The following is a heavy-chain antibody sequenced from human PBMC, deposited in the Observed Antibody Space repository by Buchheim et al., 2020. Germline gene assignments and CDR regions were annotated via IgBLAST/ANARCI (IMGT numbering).Heavy chain of an antibody. CDR3: ADLDVY. J-gene: IGHJ4*02. CDR2: INGDGSQL. V-gene: IGHV3-7*01. CDR1: GFTFTASW. Sequence: EVQLVASGGGLVQPGESLRLSCAASGFTFTASWMAWVRQAPGRGLEWVATINGDGSQLYYEDSVKGRFTISRDNDKESLYLQMNSLRVDDTAVYYCADLDVYWGQGTL.